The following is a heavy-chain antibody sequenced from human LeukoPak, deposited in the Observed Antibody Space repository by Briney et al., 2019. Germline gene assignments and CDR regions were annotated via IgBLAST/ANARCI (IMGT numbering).Heavy chain of an antibody. Sequence: PGGSLRLSCVVSGFTSSKYWMSWVRQAPGKGRECVANIKQDGSEKNYIDSVKGRFTISRHNAKNSLFLQLDSLRAEDTAVYYCASTQTFDYWGQGTLVTVSS. J-gene: IGHJ4*02. CDR1: GFTSSKYW. V-gene: IGHV3-7*03. D-gene: IGHD2-15*01. CDR2: IKQDGSEK. CDR3: ASTQTFDY.